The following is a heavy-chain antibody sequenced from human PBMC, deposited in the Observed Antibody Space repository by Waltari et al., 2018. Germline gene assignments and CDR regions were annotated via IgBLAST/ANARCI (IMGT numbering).Heavy chain of an antibody. CDR3: VGGQMGDF. Sequence: QDQLVESGGGVVQPGRSLRISCVPSGFHFSNYGMHWVRQAPGKGLEWVAVISYDGSKRFYADAVKGRFTISRDNSKNILYLQMNSLRADDTAMYYCVGGQMGDFWGQGTLVTVSS. V-gene: IGHV3-33*03. J-gene: IGHJ4*02. CDR1: GFHFSNYG. D-gene: IGHD3-16*01. CDR2: ISYDGSKR.